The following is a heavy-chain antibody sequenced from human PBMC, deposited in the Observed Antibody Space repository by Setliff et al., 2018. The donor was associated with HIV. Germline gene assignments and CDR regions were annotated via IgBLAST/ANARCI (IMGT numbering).Heavy chain of an antibody. CDR3: ARQPPGFLQPKDAFDI. CDR2: IYPGDSDT. V-gene: IGHV5-51*01. J-gene: IGHJ3*02. Sequence: GESLKISCKGSGHSFTTYWIGWVRQMPGKGLEWMGIIYPGDSDTKYSPSFQGQVLISADNSVNTAYLQWISLKASDSAVYYCARQPPGFLQPKDAFDIWGQGTKVTVSS. CDR1: GHSFTTYW. D-gene: IGHD3-3*01.